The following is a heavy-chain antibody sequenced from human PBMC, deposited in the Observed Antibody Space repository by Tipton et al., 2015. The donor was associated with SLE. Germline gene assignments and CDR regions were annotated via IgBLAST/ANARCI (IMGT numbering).Heavy chain of an antibody. Sequence: TLSLTCTVSGGSISSSTYYWGWIRQPPWKGLEWIGNIYYSGSTYYNPSLKSRVTISVDTSKNQFSLKLNSVTAADTAVYYCARDSGVVGALDAFDIWGQGTMVTVSS. CDR1: GGSISSSTYY. V-gene: IGHV4-39*02. D-gene: IGHD1-26*01. J-gene: IGHJ3*02. CDR3: ARDSGVVGALDAFDI. CDR2: IYYSGST.